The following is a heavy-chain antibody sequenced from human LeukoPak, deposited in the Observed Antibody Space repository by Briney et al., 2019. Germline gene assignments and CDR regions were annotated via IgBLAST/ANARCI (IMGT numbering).Heavy chain of an antibody. Sequence: ASVKVSCKASGYTFTGYYMHWVRQAPGQGLEWMGWINPNSGGTNYAQKFQGRVTMTRDTSISTAYMELSRLRSDDTAMYYCARDPPPNRFGEEQDDYWGQGTLVTVSS. CDR1: GYTFTGYY. CDR3: ARDPPPNRFGEEQDDY. V-gene: IGHV1-2*02. J-gene: IGHJ4*02. D-gene: IGHD3-10*01. CDR2: INPNSGGT.